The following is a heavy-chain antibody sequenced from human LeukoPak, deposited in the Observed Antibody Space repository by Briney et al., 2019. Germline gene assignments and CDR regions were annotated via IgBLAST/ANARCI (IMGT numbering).Heavy chain of an antibody. CDR1: GGSLSGYY. CDR2: INHSGST. V-gene: IGHV4-34*01. J-gene: IGHJ4*02. D-gene: IGHD5-18*01. Sequence: SETLSLTCAVYGGSLSGYYWSWIRQPPGKGLEWMGEINHSGSTNYNPSLKSRVTISVDTSKNQFSLNLSSVTAADTAVYYCARKDRGYSYGNSDWGQGTLVTVSS. CDR3: ARKDRGYSYGNSD.